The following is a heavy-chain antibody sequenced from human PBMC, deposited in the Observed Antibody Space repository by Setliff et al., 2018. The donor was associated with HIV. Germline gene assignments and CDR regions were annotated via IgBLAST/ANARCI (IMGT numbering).Heavy chain of an antibody. J-gene: IGHJ6*02. V-gene: IGHV1-69*13. Sequence: ASVKVSCKAFGGTFSSYAFSWVREAPGQGLEWMGGIIPFFHSQNYAQRFQGRLTITADEFTTTAYMELGSLTPEDTAIYFCATRPVAGNVWKAHYYGMDVWCQGTTVTVS. CDR2: IIPFFHSQ. CDR3: ATRPVAGNVWKAHYYGMDV. CDR1: GGTFSSYA. D-gene: IGHD6-19*01.